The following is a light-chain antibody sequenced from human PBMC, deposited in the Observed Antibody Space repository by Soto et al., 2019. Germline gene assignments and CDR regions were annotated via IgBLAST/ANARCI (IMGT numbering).Light chain of an antibody. V-gene: IGKV3-15*01. Sequence: EIVMTQSPATLSVSPGKRATLSCRASQSVSSTLAWYQQKPVQAPRLLIYGASTRSTGIPARFSGSGSGTEFTLTISSLQSEDFAVYYCQQYNNWPPANTFGQGTKLEIK. CDR2: GAS. CDR3: QQYNNWPPANT. J-gene: IGKJ2*01. CDR1: QSVSST.